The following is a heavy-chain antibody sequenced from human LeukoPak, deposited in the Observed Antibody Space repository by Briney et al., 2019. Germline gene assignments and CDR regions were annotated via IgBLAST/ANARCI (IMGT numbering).Heavy chain of an antibody. D-gene: IGHD2-2*01. V-gene: IGHV1-2*02. CDR2: INPNSGGT. CDR3: ARGEYQLLSPRNNWFDP. J-gene: IGHJ5*02. CDR1: GYTFTGYY. Sequence: SVKVSCKASGYTFTGYYMHWVRQAAGQGLEWMGWINPNSGGTNYAQKFQDRVTMTRDTSISTAYMELSRLRSDDTAVYYCARGEYQLLSPRNNWFDPWGQGTLVTVSS.